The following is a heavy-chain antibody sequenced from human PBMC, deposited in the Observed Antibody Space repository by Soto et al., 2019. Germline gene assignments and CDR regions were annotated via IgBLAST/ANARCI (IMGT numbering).Heavy chain of an antibody. V-gene: IGHV3-33*01. CDR1: GFTFSSYG. CDR3: ARDENSYGYFSRGFFDY. J-gene: IGHJ4*02. CDR2: IWYDGSNK. Sequence: QVQLVESGGGVVQPGRSLRLSCAASGFTFSSYGMHWVRQAPGKGLEWVAVIWYDGSNKYYADSVKGRFTISRDNSQNTLYRQMNSLRAEDTAVYYCARDENSYGYFSRGFFDYWGQGTLVTVSS. D-gene: IGHD5-18*01.